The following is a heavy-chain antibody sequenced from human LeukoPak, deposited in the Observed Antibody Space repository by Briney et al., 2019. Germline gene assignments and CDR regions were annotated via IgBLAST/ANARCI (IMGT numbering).Heavy chain of an antibody. V-gene: IGHV4-59*01. D-gene: IGHD2-15*01. CDR3: ASSRYCSGGSCSAGNY. Sequence: SETLSLTCTVSGGSIRSYYWSWIRQPPGKGLEWIGNIYYNGNTNYNPSLRSRVTISVDTSKNQFSLKLSSVTAADTAVYYCASSRYCSGGSCSAGNYWGQGTLVTVSS. CDR1: GGSIRSYY. J-gene: IGHJ4*02. CDR2: IYYNGNT.